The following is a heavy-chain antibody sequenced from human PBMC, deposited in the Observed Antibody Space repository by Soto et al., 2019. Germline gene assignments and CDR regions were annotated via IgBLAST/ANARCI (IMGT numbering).Heavy chain of an antibody. CDR1: GFTFSSYA. J-gene: IGHJ6*02. CDR2: ISYDGSNK. V-gene: IGHV3-30-3*01. CDR3: ARGKDSSSWYSIYYGMDV. D-gene: IGHD6-13*01. Sequence: QVQLVESGGGVVQPGRSLRLSCAASGFTFSSYAMHWVRQAPGKGLEWVAVISYDGSNKYYADSVKGRFTISRDNSKNTLYLQMNSLRAEDTAVYYCARGKDSSSWYSIYYGMDVWGQGTTVTVSS.